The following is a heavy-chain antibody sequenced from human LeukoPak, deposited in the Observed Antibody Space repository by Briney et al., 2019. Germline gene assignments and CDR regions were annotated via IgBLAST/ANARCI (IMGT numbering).Heavy chain of an antibody. V-gene: IGHV1-46*01. J-gene: IGHJ4*02. CDR3: ARHPYSGSYHFDY. D-gene: IGHD1-26*01. CDR2: INPSGSST. CDR1: VYSFTSYY. Sequence: ASVKVSCKASVYSFTSYYMHWVRQAPGQGLEWMGIINPSGSSTTYAQKFQGRVTMTRDTSISTAYMELSRLTSDDTAVYYCARHPYSGSYHFDYWGQGTLVTVSS.